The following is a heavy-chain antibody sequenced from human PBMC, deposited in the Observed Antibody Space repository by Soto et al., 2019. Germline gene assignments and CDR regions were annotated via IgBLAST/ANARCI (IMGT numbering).Heavy chain of an antibody. CDR3: ARDSWGFDY. CDR1: GYTFTSYS. V-gene: IGHV1-3*04. D-gene: IGHD7-27*01. CDR2: FNIGNGNT. Sequence: ASVKVSCKASGYTFTSYSMHWVRQAPGQRLEWVGWFNIGNGNTEFSQKFQGRVTITRDTSASPDYMELSSLTSEDTAVYYCARDSWGFDYGGQGTLVNVSS. J-gene: IGHJ4*02.